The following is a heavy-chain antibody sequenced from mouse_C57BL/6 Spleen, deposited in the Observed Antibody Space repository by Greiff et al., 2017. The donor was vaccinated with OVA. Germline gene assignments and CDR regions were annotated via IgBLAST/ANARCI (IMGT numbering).Heavy chain of an antibody. J-gene: IGHJ3*01. D-gene: IGHD2-4*01. CDR2: ISPNYGTT. CDR1: GYSFTDYN. CDR3: RRTYYDYSWFAY. Sequence: VQLKESGPELVQPGASVKISCKASGYSFTDYNMNWVKQSHGKSLEWIGVISPNYGTTSYNQKFKGKATLTVDHSSSTAYMQSNSLTSEDSAVYYCRRTYYDYSWFAYWGQGTLVTVSA. V-gene: IGHV1-39*01.